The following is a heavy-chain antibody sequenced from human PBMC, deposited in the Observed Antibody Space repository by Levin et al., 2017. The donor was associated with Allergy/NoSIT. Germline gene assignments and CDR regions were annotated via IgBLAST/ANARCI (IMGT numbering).Heavy chain of an antibody. V-gene: IGHV3-9*01. CDR3: ARDTLVLPAAFDI. D-gene: IGHD2-2*01. Sequence: SLKISCAASGFTFDDYAMHWVRQAPGKGLEWVSGISWNSGSIGYADSVKGRFTISRDNAKNSLYLQMNSLRTEDTALYYCARDTLVLPAAFDIWGQGTMVIVSS. J-gene: IGHJ3*02. CDR2: ISWNSGSI. CDR1: GFTFDDYA.